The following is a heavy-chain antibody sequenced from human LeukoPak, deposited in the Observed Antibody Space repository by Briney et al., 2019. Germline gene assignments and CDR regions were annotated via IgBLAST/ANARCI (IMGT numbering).Heavy chain of an antibody. CDR2: ISSSSSYI. J-gene: IGHJ4*02. Sequence: PGGSLRLSCAASGFTFSSYSMNWVRQAPGKVLEWVSSISSSSSYIYYADSVKGRFTISRDNAKNSVYLQMNSLRAEDTAVYYCARAYYDSLPNLFDYWGQGTLVTVSS. CDR3: ARAYYDSLPNLFDY. V-gene: IGHV3-21*01. D-gene: IGHD3-22*01. CDR1: GFTFSSYS.